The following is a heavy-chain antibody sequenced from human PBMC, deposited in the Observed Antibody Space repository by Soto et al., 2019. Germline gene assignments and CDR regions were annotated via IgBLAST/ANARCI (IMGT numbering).Heavy chain of an antibody. V-gene: IGHV3-48*01. CDR2: ISSSSSTI. CDR1: GFTFSSYS. Sequence: LRLSCAASGFTFSSYSMNWVRQAPGKGLEWVSYISSSSSTIYYADSVKGRFTISRDNAKNSLYLQMNSLRAEDTAVYYCARAMLGSGTYLFDYWGQGTLVTVSS. CDR3: ARAMLGSGTYLFDY. D-gene: IGHD3-10*02. J-gene: IGHJ4*02.